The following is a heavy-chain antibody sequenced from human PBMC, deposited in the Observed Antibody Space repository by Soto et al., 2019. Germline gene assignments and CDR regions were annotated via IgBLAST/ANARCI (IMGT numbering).Heavy chain of an antibody. D-gene: IGHD5-12*01. CDR3: ASRSEDGYNYDFDY. V-gene: IGHV1-69*12. CDR1: GGTFSSYA. Sequence: QVQLVQSGAEVKKPGSSVKVSCKASGGTFSSYAFSWVRQAPGQGLEWMGGIIPIFGPANYAQTFQGRVTIXAXEXXSTAYMELSSLRSADTAVYYCASRSEDGYNYDFDYWGQGTLVTVSS. CDR2: IIPIFGPA. J-gene: IGHJ4*02.